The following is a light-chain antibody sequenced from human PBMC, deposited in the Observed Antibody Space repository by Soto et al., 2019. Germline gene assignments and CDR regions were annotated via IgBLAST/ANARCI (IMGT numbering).Light chain of an antibody. CDR1: QSVSAW. CDR3: QSYRNFSWT. J-gene: IGKJ1*01. CDR2: DVS. Sequence: DLQMTQSPSPLSGSVGDRVTITCRASQSVSAWLAWYQQKPGKAPKFLMYDVSTLESGVPLRFSGSGSGTEFTLTINSLQPDDFATYYCQSYRNFSWTFGQGTKVDIK. V-gene: IGKV1-5*01.